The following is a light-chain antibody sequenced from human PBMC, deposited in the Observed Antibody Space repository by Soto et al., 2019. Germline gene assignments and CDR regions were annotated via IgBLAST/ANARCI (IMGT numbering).Light chain of an antibody. CDR1: NIRTKS. J-gene: IGLJ1*01. CDR3: QVWDSGSEHYV. CDR2: DDS. V-gene: IGLV3-21*02. Sequence: SYELTQPPSVSVAPGQTARITCGGTNIRTKSVHWYQQKPGQAPVLVVCDDSDRPSGIPERFSGSNSGNTATLTISRVEAGDEADYFCQVWDSGSEHYVFGAGTKLTVL.